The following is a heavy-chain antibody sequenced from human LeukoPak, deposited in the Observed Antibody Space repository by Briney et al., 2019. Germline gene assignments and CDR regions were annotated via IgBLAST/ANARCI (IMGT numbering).Heavy chain of an antibody. D-gene: IGHD5-18*01. CDR3: ARDPYRSDTAMDIFGYYYYYMDV. CDR1: GFTFSSYW. V-gene: IGHV3-7*01. J-gene: IGHJ6*03. CDR2: IKQDGSEK. Sequence: PGGSLRLSCAASGFTFSSYWMSWVRQAPGKGLEWVANIKQDGSEKYYVDSVKGRFTISRDNAKNSLYLQMNSLRAEDTAVYYCARDPYRSDTAMDIFGYYYYYMDVWGKGTTVTVSS.